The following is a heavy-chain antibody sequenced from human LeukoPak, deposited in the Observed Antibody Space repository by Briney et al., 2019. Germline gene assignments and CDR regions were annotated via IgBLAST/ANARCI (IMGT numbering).Heavy chain of an antibody. CDR2: ISAYNGNT. CDR3: ARLRRGYSYGTFHY. CDR1: GYTFTSYG. D-gene: IGHD5-18*01. V-gene: IGHV1-18*01. Sequence: ASVKVSCKASGYTFTSYGISWVRQAPGQGLECMGWISAYNGNTNYAQKLQGRVTMTTDTSTSTAYMELRSLRSDDTAVYYCARLRRGYSYGTFHYWGQGTLVTVSS. J-gene: IGHJ4*02.